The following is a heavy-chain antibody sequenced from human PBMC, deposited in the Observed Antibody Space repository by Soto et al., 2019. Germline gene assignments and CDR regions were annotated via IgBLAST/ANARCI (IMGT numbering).Heavy chain of an antibody. V-gene: IGHV4-39*01. CDR1: GGSISSSSYY. Sequence: SETLSLTCTVSGGSISSSSYYWGWIRQPPGKGLEWIGSIYYSGSTYYNPSLKSRVTISVDTSKNQFSLKLSSVTAADTAVYYCARHPGRVLAAPYYYYGMDVWGQGTTVTVSS. CDR2: IYYSGST. J-gene: IGHJ6*02. D-gene: IGHD2-2*01. CDR3: ARHPGRVLAAPYYYYGMDV.